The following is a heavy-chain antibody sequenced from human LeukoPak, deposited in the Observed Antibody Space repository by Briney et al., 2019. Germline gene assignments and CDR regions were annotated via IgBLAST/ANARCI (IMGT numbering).Heavy chain of an antibody. D-gene: IGHD3-10*01. CDR1: GYTFTSYD. CDR2: INPNSGNT. J-gene: IGHJ6*02. Sequence: ASVKVSCKASGYTFTSYDINWVRQATGQGLEWMGWINPNSGNTGYAQKFQGRVTMTRNTSISTAYMELSSLRSEDTAVYYCARGVRVRGVIKGYYYYGMDVWGQGTTVTVSS. V-gene: IGHV1-8*01. CDR3: ARGVRVRGVIKGYYYYGMDV.